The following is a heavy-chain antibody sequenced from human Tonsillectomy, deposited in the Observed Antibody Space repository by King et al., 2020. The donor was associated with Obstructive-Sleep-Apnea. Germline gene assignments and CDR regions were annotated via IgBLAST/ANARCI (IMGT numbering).Heavy chain of an antibody. D-gene: IGHD3-9*01. J-gene: IGHJ4*02. CDR3: AKDRLGYDILTGPDY. CDR2: ISGSGGST. Sequence: QLVQSGGGLVQPGGSLRLSCAASGFTFSSYAMSWVRQAPGKGLEWVSAISGSGGSTYYADSVKGRFPISRDNAKNTLYLQMNTPRAEDTAVYYCAKDRLGYDILTGPDYWGQGTLVTVSS. V-gene: IGHV3-23*04. CDR1: GFTFSSYA.